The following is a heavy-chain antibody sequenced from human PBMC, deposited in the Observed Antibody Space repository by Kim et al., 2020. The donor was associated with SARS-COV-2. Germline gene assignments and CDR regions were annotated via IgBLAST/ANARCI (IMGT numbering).Heavy chain of an antibody. V-gene: IGHV3-74*01. CDR3: ARGGFPGALDY. Sequence: TRHADSTKGQYTTSKDNAKKTLYLQMNSLRAEDTAVYYCARGGFPGALDYWGQGTLVTVSS. CDR2: T. J-gene: IGHJ4*02. D-gene: IGHD3-10*01.